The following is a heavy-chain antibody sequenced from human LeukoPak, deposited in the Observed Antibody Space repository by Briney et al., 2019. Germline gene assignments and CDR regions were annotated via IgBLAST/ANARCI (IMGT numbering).Heavy chain of an antibody. J-gene: IGHJ6*03. D-gene: IGHD6-19*01. CDR3: ARDVLIRSGWVNYYYYYMDV. Sequence: GASVKVSCKASGGTFSSYAISWVRQAPGQGLEWMGGIIPIFGTANYAQKFQGRVTITADESTSTAYMELSSLRSEDTAVYYCARDVLIRSGWVNYYYYYMDVWGKGTTVTVSS. V-gene: IGHV1-69*13. CDR2: IIPIFGTA. CDR1: GGTFSSYA.